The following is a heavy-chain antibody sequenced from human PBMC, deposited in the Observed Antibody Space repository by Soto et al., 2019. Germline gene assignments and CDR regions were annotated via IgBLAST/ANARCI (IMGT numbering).Heavy chain of an antibody. CDR2: IYTSGST. D-gene: IGHD3-16*01. V-gene: IGHV4-4*07. J-gene: IGHJ6*02. CDR1: GGSISSYY. Sequence: SETLSLTCTVSGGSISSYYWSWIRQPAGKGLEWIGRIYTSGSTNYNPSLKSRVTMSVDTSKNQFSLKLSSVTAADTAVYYCARNPYDYVWGSYYYYYYGMDVWGQGTKVTVSS. CDR3: ARNPYDYVWGSYYYYYYGMDV.